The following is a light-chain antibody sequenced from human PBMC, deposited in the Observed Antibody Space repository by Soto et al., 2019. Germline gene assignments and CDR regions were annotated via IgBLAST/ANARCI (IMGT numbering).Light chain of an antibody. V-gene: IGKV1-6*01. CDR1: QGIGNA. CDR3: LQVINYPCT. Sequence: AFRMSLSRSPLSASESDRVTISCRASQGIGNALAWYQQKPREAPKVLIYGASNLQSGVPPRFSGSGSGTDFTLAISSLQPEDSATYYCLQVINYPCTFGHGTKVDIK. CDR2: GAS. J-gene: IGKJ1*01.